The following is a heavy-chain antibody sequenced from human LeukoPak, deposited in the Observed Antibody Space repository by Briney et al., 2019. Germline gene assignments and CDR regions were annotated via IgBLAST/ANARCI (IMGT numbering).Heavy chain of an antibody. CDR1: GYTFTGYY. D-gene: IGHD3-22*01. J-gene: IGHJ4*02. CDR2: INPNSGGT. V-gene: IGHV1-2*02. CDR3: AREGTYGRYYDSSGYFDY. Sequence: AASVKVSCKASGYTFTGYYMHWVRQAPEQGLEWMGWINPNSGGTNYAQKFQGRVTMTRDTSISTAYMELSRLRSDDTAVYYCAREGTYGRYYDSSGYFDYWGQGTLVTVSS.